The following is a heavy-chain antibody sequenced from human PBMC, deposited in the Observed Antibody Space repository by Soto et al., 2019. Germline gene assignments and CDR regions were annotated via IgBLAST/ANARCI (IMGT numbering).Heavy chain of an antibody. Sequence: GGSLRLSCAASGFTFSSYWMHWVRQAPGKGLVWVSRINSDGSSTSYADSVKGRFTISRDNAKNTLYLQMNSLRAEDTAVYYCAREAYGDYYYYGMGVWGQGTTVTVSS. CDR2: INSDGSST. CDR3: AREAYGDYYYYGMGV. D-gene: IGHD4-17*01. V-gene: IGHV3-74*01. J-gene: IGHJ6*02. CDR1: GFTFSSYW.